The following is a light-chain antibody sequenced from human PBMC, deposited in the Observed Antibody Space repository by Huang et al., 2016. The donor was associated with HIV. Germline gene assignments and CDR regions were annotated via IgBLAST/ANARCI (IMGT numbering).Light chain of an antibody. CDR3: QQRSNWPT. Sequence: EIVLTQSPATLSLSPGERATLSCRASQSVSSYLAWYQQKPGQAPRLLIYDASNRATGSPARVSGSGAGTDFTLTISSLEPEDFALYYCQQRSNWPTFGGGTKVEIK. CDR2: DAS. V-gene: IGKV3-11*01. J-gene: IGKJ4*01. CDR1: QSVSSY.